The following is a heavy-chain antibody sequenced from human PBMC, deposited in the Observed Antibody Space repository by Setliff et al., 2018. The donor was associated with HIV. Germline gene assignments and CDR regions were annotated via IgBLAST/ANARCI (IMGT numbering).Heavy chain of an antibody. D-gene: IGHD6-19*01. CDR2: IYFGGSS. J-gene: IGHJ4*02. V-gene: IGHV4-39*01. Sequence: SETLSLTCTVSGGSFSGTNYYWAWIRQPPGKGLEWIGSIYFGGSSHYNPSLESRVTISVDTSRSSFPLKLTSVTVADTALYYCATLQSRGWPHEIEYWGQGTLVTVSS. CDR3: ATLQSRGWPHEIEY. CDR1: GGSFSGTNYY.